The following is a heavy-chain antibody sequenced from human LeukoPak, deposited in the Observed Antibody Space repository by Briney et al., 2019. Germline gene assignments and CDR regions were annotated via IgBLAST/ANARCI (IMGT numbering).Heavy chain of an antibody. V-gene: IGHV3-23*01. D-gene: IGHD1-26*01. CDR2: IGESDGRT. CDR3: AKGPTDSCWEKLHD. CDR1: GFTVTTLA. J-gene: IGHJ4*02. Sequence: GGSLRLSCAASGFTVTTLAMTWVRQAPGKGLEWVSVIGESDGRTYYADSVKGRFTISRDESKNTLYLQMNSLRAEDTGVYYCAKGPTDSCWEKLHDWGQGTLVTVSS.